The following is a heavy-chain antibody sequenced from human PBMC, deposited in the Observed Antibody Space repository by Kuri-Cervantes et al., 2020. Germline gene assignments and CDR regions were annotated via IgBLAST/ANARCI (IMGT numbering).Heavy chain of an antibody. D-gene: IGHD3-16*01. CDR2: INHSGST. CDR3: ARIIPKKQYYFDY. Sequence: SQTLSLTCAVSGVSISTYYWSWIRQSPGKGLEWIGEINHSGSTNYNPSLKSRVTISVDTSKNQFSLKLSSVTAADTAVYYCARIIPKKQYYFDYWGQGTLVTVSS. CDR1: GVSISTYY. V-gene: IGHV4-34*01. J-gene: IGHJ4*02.